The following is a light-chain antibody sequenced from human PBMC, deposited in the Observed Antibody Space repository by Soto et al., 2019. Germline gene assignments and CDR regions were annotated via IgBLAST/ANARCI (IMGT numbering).Light chain of an antibody. CDR1: QSVSRS. CDR3: QQRINRSPFPFP. CDR2: DSS. V-gene: IGKV3-11*01. J-gene: IGKJ3*01. Sequence: ELVLTQSPATLSLSPGERATLSCRASQSVSRSLAWYQQKPGQAPRLLIYDSSTMATGIPARFSGSGSGTDFTLTLSSLAAEDFAIYYCQQRINRSPFPFPFGPGTKVDIK.